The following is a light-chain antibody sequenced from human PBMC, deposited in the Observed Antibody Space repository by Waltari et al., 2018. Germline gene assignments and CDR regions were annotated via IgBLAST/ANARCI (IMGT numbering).Light chain of an antibody. CDR2: DVN. V-gene: IGLV2-14*03. CDR3: AYYTGGSTLVL. CDR1: NRDLGRYDY. J-gene: IGLJ3*02. Sequence: QSALTQAASVSGSPGQSITISCTGTNRDLGRYDYVSRYQHHPGKAPKLVIYDVNNRPSGVSNRFSGSKSDNTASLTISGLQAEDEADYYCAYYTGGSTLVLFGGVTRLTVL.